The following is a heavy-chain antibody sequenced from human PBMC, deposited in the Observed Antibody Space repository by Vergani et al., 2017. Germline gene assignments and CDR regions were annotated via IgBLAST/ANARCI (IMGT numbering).Heavy chain of an antibody. CDR3: AGVKSLLLWCGELSGDDYGMDV. J-gene: IGHJ6*02. V-gene: IGHV4-31*03. Sequence: QVQLQESGPGLVKPSQTLSLTCTVSGGSISSGGYYWSWIRQHPGKGLEWLGYIYYSGRTYYNPSLKSRVTISVDTSKNQFALKLRSVTAADTAVYYCAGVKSLLLWCGELSGDDYGMDVWGQGTTVTVSS. CDR2: IYYSGRT. CDR1: GGSISSGGYY. D-gene: IGHD3-10*01.